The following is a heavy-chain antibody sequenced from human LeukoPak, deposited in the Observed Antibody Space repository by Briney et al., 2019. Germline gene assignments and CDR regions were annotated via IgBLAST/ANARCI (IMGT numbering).Heavy chain of an antibody. Sequence: SETLSLTCTVSGDSISISSYYWGWIRQPPGKGLEWIGTIYYSGSTYYNPSLTSRVTISVDTSKNQFSLKLSSVTAADTAVYYCARHKDYYYSYMDVWGKGTTVTISS. CDR2: IYYSGST. CDR1: GDSISISSYY. CDR3: ARHKDYYYSYMDV. J-gene: IGHJ6*03. V-gene: IGHV4-39*01.